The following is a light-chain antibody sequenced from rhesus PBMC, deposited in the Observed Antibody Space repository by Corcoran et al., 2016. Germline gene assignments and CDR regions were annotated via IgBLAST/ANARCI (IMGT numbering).Light chain of an antibody. J-gene: IGKJ2*01. Sequence: DIQMTQSPSSLSASVGDTVTITCRASQSIGSWLAWYQQKPGKPPNRLIYKASTLQSGVPSRFSGSGTGTAFTLTISSLQSEDVATYYCQQDNSSPDSFGQGTKVEIK. V-gene: IGKV1-22*01. CDR3: QQDNSSPDS. CDR2: KAS. CDR1: QSIGSW.